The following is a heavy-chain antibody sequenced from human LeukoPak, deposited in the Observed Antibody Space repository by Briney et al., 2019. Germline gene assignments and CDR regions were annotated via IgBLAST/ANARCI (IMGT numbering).Heavy chain of an antibody. Sequence: ASVKVSCKASGYTFTSYGISWVRQAPGQGLEWMGWISAYNGNTNYAQKLQGRVTMTTDTSTSTAYMELRSLRSDDTAVYYCARDPPTILTGYQPLDYWGQGTLVTVSS. CDR2: ISAYNGNT. CDR1: GYTFTSYG. V-gene: IGHV1-18*01. D-gene: IGHD3-9*01. CDR3: ARDPPTILTGYQPLDY. J-gene: IGHJ4*02.